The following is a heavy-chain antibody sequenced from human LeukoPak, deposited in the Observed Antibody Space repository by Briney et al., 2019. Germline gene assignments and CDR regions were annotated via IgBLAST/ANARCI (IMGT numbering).Heavy chain of an antibody. CDR2: ISSSGSTI. J-gene: IGHJ6*04. CDR3: ARDQEWFQMDV. V-gene: IGHV3-11*01. D-gene: IGHD3-3*01. Sequence: GGSLRLSCAASGFTFSDYYMSWIRQAPGKGLEWVSYISSSGSTIYYADSVKGRFTISRDNAKNSLYLQMNSLRAEDAAVYYCARDQEWFQMDVWGKGTTVTVSS. CDR1: GFTFSDYY.